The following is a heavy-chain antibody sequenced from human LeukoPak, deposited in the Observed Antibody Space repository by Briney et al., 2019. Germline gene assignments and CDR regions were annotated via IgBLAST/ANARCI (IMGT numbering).Heavy chain of an antibody. Sequence: PSETLSLTCAVYGGSFIGYDWTWIRQPPGKGLEWIGEINHSGGTNYNPSLKSRVTISVDTSKNQFSLKLSSVTAADTAVYYCARVHRGYSYGRLDYWGQGTLVTVSS. CDR3: ARVHRGYSYGRLDY. CDR2: INHSGGT. J-gene: IGHJ4*02. V-gene: IGHV4-34*01. D-gene: IGHD5-18*01. CDR1: GGSFIGYD.